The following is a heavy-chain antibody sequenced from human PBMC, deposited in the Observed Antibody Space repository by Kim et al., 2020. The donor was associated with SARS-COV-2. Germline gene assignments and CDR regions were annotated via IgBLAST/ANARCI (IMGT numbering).Heavy chain of an antibody. D-gene: IGHD2-21*02. J-gene: IGHJ4*02. CDR1: GGSFSGYY. V-gene: IGHV4-34*01. CDR2: INHSGST. CDR3: ARPGVRGDPVPFFSY. Sequence: SETLSLTCAVYGGSFSGYYWSWIRQPPGKGLEWIGEINHSGSTNYNPSLKSRVTISVDTSKNQFSLKLSSVTAADTAVYYCARPGVRGDPVPFFSYWGQGTLVTVSS.